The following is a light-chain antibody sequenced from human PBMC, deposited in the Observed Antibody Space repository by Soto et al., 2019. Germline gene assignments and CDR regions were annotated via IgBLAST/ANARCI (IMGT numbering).Light chain of an antibody. Sequence: QSVLTQPPSVSAAPGQKVTISCSGSGSNIGSNFVSWYRQLPRTAPKLLIYDNNKRPSGISDRFSGSKSGTSATLAITGLQTGDEADYYCGTWDSSLSVVLFGGGTQLTVL. CDR2: DNN. CDR1: GSNIGSNF. V-gene: IGLV1-51*01. CDR3: GTWDSSLSVVL. J-gene: IGLJ3*02.